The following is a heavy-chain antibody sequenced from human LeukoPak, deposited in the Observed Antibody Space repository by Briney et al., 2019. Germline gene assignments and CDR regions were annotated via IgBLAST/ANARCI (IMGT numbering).Heavy chain of an antibody. CDR1: GFTFGRHG. D-gene: IGHD1-26*01. Sequence: GGSLRLSCAASGFTFGRHGMHWVRQAPGKGLEWVAVISYDGSSEYYADSVKGRFTISRDNSKNTLYLQMNSLRAEDTAIYYCAKVPRGWEVLEGRFDYWGQGSLVTVSS. V-gene: IGHV3-30*18. CDR2: ISYDGSSE. CDR3: AKVPRGWEVLEGRFDY. J-gene: IGHJ4*02.